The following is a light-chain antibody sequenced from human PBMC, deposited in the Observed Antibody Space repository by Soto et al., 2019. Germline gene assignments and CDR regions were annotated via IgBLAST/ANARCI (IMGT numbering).Light chain of an antibody. CDR1: QSVLYSSNNKNY. V-gene: IGKV4-1*01. CDR3: QQYYSTPRT. J-gene: IGKJ1*01. CDR2: WAS. Sequence: DIVMTQSPDSLAVSLGERATINCKSSQSVLYSSNNKNYLAWYQQKPGQPPKLLLYWASTRESGVPDRFSSSGSGTDFTLTISNLQAEDVAVYYCQQYYSTPRTFGQGTKVEIK.